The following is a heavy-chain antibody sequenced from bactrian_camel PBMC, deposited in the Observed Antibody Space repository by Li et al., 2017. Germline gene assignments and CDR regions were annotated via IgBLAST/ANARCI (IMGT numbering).Heavy chain of an antibody. CDR1: GLTASRC. V-gene: IGHV3S40*01. Sequence: VQLVESGGGSVQPGGSLTLSCAASGLTASRCMGWFRQAPGKGLEWVSGINSGGGSLYYADSVKGRFAISRDNAKNTVYLQMNSLKFEDTAVYSCLRRVSGTVISTRPFAYWGQGTQVTVS. D-gene: IGHD3*01. CDR3: LRRVSGTVISTRPFAY. CDR2: INSGGGSL. J-gene: IGHJ6*01.